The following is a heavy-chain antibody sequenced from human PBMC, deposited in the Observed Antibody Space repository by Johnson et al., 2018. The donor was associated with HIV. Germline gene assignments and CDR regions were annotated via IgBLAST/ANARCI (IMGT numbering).Heavy chain of an antibody. CDR2: IWYDGSNK. CDR1: GFTFSSYG. V-gene: IGHV3-33*01. J-gene: IGHJ3*02. CDR3: ARDKGSNDYGDYSGRSDAFDI. Sequence: QVQLVESGGGVVQPGRSLRLSCAASGFTFSSYGMHWVRQAPGKGLEWVAVIWYDGSNKYYADSVKGRFTISRDNSKNTLYLQMNSLRAEDTAVDYCARDKGSNDYGDYSGRSDAFDIWGQGTMVTVSS. D-gene: IGHD4-17*01.